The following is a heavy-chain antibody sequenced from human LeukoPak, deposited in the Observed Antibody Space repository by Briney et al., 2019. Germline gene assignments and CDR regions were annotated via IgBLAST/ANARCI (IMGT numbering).Heavy chain of an antibody. CDR3: AELGITMIGGV. CDR1: GFTFSSYT. Sequence: GGSLRLSCAASGFTFSSYTMNWVRQAPGKGLEWVSSITDSGSSRYYADSVKGRFTISRDNAKNSLYLQMNSLRAEDTAVYYCAELGITMIGGVWGKGTTVTISS. J-gene: IGHJ6*04. CDR2: ITDSGSSR. D-gene: IGHD3-10*02. V-gene: IGHV3-21*01.